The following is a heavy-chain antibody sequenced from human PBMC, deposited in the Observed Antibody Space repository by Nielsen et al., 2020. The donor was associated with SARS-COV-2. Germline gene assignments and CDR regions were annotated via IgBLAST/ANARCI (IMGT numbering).Heavy chain of an antibody. CDR1: GFTFSDYY. CDR2: ISSSGSTI. Sequence: GGSLRLSCAASGFTFSDYYMSWIRQAPGKGLEWVSYISSSGSTIYYADSVKGRFTISRDNAKNSLYLQMNSLRAEDTAVYYCAKVAIYGVIDYWGQGTLVTVSS. CDR3: AKVAIYGVIDY. D-gene: IGHD4-17*01. V-gene: IGHV3-11*01. J-gene: IGHJ4*02.